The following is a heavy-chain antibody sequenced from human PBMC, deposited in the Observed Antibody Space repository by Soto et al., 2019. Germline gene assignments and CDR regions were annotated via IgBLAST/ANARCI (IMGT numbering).Heavy chain of an antibody. D-gene: IGHD3-22*01. CDR1: GYTFTSYA. CDR2: INAGNGNT. V-gene: IGHV1-3*01. J-gene: IGHJ4*02. Sequence: ASVKDSCKASGYTFTSYAMHWVRQAPGQRLEWMGWINAGNGNTKYSQNFQGRVTITRDTSASTAYMELSSLRSEDTAVYYCARVGYYYDSSGYCPGYFDYWGQGNLVTVSS. CDR3: ARVGYYYDSSGYCPGYFDY.